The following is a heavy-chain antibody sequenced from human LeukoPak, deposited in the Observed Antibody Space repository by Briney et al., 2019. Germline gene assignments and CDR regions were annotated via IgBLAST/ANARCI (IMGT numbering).Heavy chain of an antibody. D-gene: IGHD3-10*01. J-gene: IGHJ5*02. V-gene: IGHV3-74*01. CDR3: ARDVSRGWFDP. Sequence: GGSLRLSCAASGFTFSSYWMHWVRQAPGKGLVWVSRINSVGSSTSYADSVKGRFTISRDNAKNTLYLQMNSLRAEDTAVYYCARDVSRGWFDPWGQGTLVTVSS. CDR1: GFTFSSYW. CDR2: INSVGSST.